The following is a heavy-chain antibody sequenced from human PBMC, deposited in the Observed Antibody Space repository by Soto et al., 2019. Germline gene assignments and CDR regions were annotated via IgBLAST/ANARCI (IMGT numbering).Heavy chain of an antibody. CDR1: GYSISSSNW. CDR3: ARTSGADAFAI. D-gene: IGHD2-15*01. J-gene: IGHJ3*02. Sequence: PSETLSLTCAVSGYSISSSNWWGWIRQPPGKGLEWIGYIYYSGSTYYSPSLKSRVTMSVDTSKNQFSLKLSSVTAVDTAVYYCARTSGADAFAIWGQGTMVTVSS. V-gene: IGHV4-28*01. CDR2: IYYSGST.